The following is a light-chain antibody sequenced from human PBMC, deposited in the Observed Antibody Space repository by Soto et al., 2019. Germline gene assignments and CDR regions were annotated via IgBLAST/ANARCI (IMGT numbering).Light chain of an antibody. Sequence: EIVLTQSPATLSFSPGERATLSCRASQSVSSYLAWYQQKPGQAPRLLIYGISSRATGIPDRFSGSGSGTDFSLTISRLEPEDFAVYYCEQYGSSPRTFGQGTKVDIK. CDR3: EQYGSSPRT. CDR1: QSVSSY. V-gene: IGKV3-20*01. CDR2: GIS. J-gene: IGKJ1*01.